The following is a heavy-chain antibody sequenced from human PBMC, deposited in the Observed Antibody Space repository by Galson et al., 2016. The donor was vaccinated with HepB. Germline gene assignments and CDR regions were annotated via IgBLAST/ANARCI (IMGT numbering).Heavy chain of an antibody. J-gene: IGHJ3*02. CDR1: GYTFTTXX. Sequence: SVKVSCKAPGYTFTTXXMHXXXQAXXXSLXXMGXXXAGXXXTXXPQKXXGRVTITXXASASXXCMERXXLRSADTXXYYCAREGNVFDTWGQGTMVTVSS. CDR2: XXAGXXXT. V-gene: IGHV1-3*01. CDR3: AREGNVFDT.